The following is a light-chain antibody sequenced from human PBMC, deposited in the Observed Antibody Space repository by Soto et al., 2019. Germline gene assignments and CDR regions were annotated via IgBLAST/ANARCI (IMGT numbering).Light chain of an antibody. V-gene: IGLV2-23*01. J-gene: IGLJ2*01. CDR2: EDV. CDR1: SSDVGTYKL. Sequence: QSALTQPASVSGSLGQSITISCTGTSSDVGTYKLVSWYQQHPGKAPQLVIFEDVERPSGVSNRFSGSKSGNTASLTISGLQTEDEADYYCCSYAGGTSVVFGEGTKLTVL. CDR3: CSYAGGTSVV.